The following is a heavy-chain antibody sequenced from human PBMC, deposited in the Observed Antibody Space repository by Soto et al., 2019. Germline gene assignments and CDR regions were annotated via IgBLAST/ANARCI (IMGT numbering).Heavy chain of an antibody. CDR1: GFTFSSYA. V-gene: IGHV3-30-3*01. CDR2: ISYDVSNK. J-gene: IGHJ6*02. D-gene: IGHD3-22*01. CDR3: ARVAIEGGYYYDSSGYDPLVYYYGMYV. Sequence: GGSLRLSCAASGFTFSSYAMHWVRQAPGKGLEWVAVISYDVSNKYYADSVKGQFTISRDNSKNTLYLQMNSLRAEDTAVYYCARVAIEGGYYYDSSGYDPLVYYYGMYVWGQGTTVTVSS.